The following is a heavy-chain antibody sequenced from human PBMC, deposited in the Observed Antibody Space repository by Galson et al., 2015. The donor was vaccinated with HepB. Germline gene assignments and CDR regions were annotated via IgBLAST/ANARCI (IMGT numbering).Heavy chain of an antibody. D-gene: IGHD4-11*01. J-gene: IGHJ5*02. CDR3: ARDRLLQGIDP. CDR1: GGSISSYY. Sequence: SEPLSLTCTVSGGSISSYYWSWIRQPPGKGLEWIGYIYYSGSTNYNPSLKSRVTISVDTSKNQFSLKLSSVTAADTAVYYCARDRLLQGIDPWGQGTLVTVSS. V-gene: IGHV4-59*01. CDR2: IYYSGST.